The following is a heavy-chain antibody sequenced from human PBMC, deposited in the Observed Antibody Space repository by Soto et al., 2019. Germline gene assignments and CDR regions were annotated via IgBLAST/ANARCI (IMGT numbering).Heavy chain of an antibody. D-gene: IGHD6-25*01. CDR2: MSPKTGNT. CDR1: GYTFTSYD. V-gene: IGHV1-8*01. J-gene: IGHJ4*02. CDR3: EEGSPRGAFDS. Sequence: QVQLVQSGADVKKPGASVKVSCKASGYTFTSYDINWVRQATGQGLEWIGWMSPKTGNTGYAQNFQGRVTMTRNPPKLTDDKALNDMTVQGTAVSSCEEGSPRGAFDSWGQGELVT.